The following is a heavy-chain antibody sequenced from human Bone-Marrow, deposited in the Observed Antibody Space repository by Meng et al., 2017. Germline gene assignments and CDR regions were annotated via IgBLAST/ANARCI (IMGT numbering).Heavy chain of an antibody. J-gene: IGHJ6*02. Sequence: GESLKISCAASGFTFSSYAMSWVRQAPGKGLEWVSAISGSGGSTYYADSVKGRFTISRDNSKNTLYLQMNSLRAEDTAVYYCAKRAEGHIVVVTAINYYYYGMDVWGQGTTVTGSS. CDR3: AKRAEGHIVVVTAINYYYYGMDV. V-gene: IGHV3-23*01. CDR2: ISGSGGST. D-gene: IGHD2-21*02. CDR1: GFTFSSYA.